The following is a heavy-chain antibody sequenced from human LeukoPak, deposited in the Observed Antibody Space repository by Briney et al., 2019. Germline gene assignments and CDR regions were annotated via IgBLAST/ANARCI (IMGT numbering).Heavy chain of an antibody. D-gene: IGHD2-15*01. Sequence: GGSLRLSCAASGFTFSSYAMSWVRQAPGKGLEWVSVISDSGDRTYYADSVKGRFTISRDNSKNTLYLQMNSLRAEDTAVYYCVKDKYPVVVAATLDYWGQGILVTVSS. V-gene: IGHV3-23*01. J-gene: IGHJ4*02. CDR2: ISDSGDRT. CDR1: GFTFSSYA. CDR3: VKDKYPVVVAATLDY.